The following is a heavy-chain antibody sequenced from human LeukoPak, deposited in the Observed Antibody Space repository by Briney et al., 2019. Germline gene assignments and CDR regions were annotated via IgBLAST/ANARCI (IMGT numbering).Heavy chain of an antibody. CDR3: TLVSNFWSGYWDY. Sequence: ASVKVSCKESVYSFTTYYICSVRQAPGQGLEWMGIINPVGGSTTYAQKFQGRVTMTRDTSTSTVYMELRSLRSEDTAVYYCTLVSNFWSGYWDYWGQGTLVTVSS. V-gene: IGHV1-46*01. CDR2: INPVGGST. J-gene: IGHJ4*02. D-gene: IGHD3-3*01. CDR1: VYSFTTYY.